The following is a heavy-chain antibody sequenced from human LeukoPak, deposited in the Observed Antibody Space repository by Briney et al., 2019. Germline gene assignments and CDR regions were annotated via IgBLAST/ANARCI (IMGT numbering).Heavy chain of an antibody. V-gene: IGHV4-34*01. CDR2: INHSGST. D-gene: IGHD3-10*01. Sequence: PSETLSLTCAVYGGSFSGYYWSWIRQPPGKGLEWIGEINHSGSTNYNPSLTSRVTISVDTSKNQFSLKLSSVTAADTAVYYCARGLNYGSGSYYIGSRYYFDYWGQGTLVTGSS. J-gene: IGHJ4*02. CDR1: GGSFSGYY. CDR3: ARGLNYGSGSYYIGSRYYFDY.